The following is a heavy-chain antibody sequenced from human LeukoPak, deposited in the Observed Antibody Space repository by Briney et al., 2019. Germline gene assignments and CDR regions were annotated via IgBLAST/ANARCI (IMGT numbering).Heavy chain of an antibody. D-gene: IGHD2-2*01. CDR3: ARGPSMPKGFDY. V-gene: IGHV4-59*08. CDR2: IYYSGST. Sequence: SETLSLTCTVSGGSITPYYWNWIRQPPGKGLEWIGYIYYSGSTYYNPSLKSRVTISVDTSKNQFSLKLSSVTAADTAVYYCARGPSMPKGFDYWGQGTLVTVSS. CDR1: GGSITPYY. J-gene: IGHJ4*02.